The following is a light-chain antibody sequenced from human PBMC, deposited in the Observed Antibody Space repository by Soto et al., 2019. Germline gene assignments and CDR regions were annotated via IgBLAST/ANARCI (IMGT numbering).Light chain of an antibody. CDR1: SSNIGSNT. CDR2: SNN. Sequence: VLTQPPSASGTPGQRVTISCSGSSSNIGSNTVNWYQQLPGTAPKLLIYSNNQRPSGVPDRFSGSKSGTSASLAISGFQSEDEADYYCAAWDDSLNGYVFGTGTKVTVL. J-gene: IGLJ1*01. CDR3: AAWDDSLNGYV. V-gene: IGLV1-44*01.